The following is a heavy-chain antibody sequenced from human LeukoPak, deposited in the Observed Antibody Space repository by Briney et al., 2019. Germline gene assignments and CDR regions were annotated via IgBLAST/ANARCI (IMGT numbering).Heavy chain of an antibody. CDR2: ISWNSGSI. D-gene: IGHD6-19*01. Sequence: GRSLRLSCAASGFTFDDYAMLWVRQAPGKGLEWVSGISWNSGSIGYADSVKGRFTISRDNAKNSLYLQMNSLRAEDTALYYCAKARIAVAGTVDYWGQGTLVTVSS. V-gene: IGHV3-9*01. CDR3: AKARIAVAGTVDY. CDR1: GFTFDDYA. J-gene: IGHJ4*02.